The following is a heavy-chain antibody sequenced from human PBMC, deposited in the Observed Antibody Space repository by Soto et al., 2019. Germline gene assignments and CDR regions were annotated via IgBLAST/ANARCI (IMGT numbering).Heavy chain of an antibody. V-gene: IGHV4-59*01. CDR1: GGSISSYY. Sequence: SETLSLTCTVSGGSISSYYWSWIRQPPGKGLEWIGYIYYSGSTNYNPSLKSRVTISVDTSKNQFSLKLSSVTAADTAVYYCARWTSYFPAGYYGMDVWGQGTTVTVSS. J-gene: IGHJ6*02. D-gene: IGHD3-10*01. CDR3: ARWTSYFPAGYYGMDV. CDR2: IYYSGST.